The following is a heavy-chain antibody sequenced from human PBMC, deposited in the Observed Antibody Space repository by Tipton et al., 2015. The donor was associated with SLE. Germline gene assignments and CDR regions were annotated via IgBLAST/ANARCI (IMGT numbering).Heavy chain of an antibody. J-gene: IGHJ4*02. V-gene: IGHV1-69*05. CDR3: ARDLVSSSGGYFDY. CDR2: IIPIFGTA. D-gene: IGHD6-6*01. Sequence: QLVQSGAEVKKPGSSVKVSCKASGGTFSSYAISWVRRAPGQGLEWMGGIIPIFGTANYAQKFQGRVTITTDESTSTAYMELSSLRSEDTAVYYCARDLVSSSGGYFDYWGQGTLVTVSS. CDR1: GGTFSSYA.